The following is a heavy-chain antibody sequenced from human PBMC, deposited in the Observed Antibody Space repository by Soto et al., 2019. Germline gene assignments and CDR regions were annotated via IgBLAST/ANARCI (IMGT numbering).Heavy chain of an antibody. CDR3: AMTTMRGAYYYYGMDV. D-gene: IGHD3-22*01. V-gene: IGHV3-30-3*01. CDR2: ISYDGSNK. CDR1: GFTFSSYA. Sequence: PGGSLRLSCAASGFTFSSYAMHWVRQAPGKGLEWVAVISYDGSNKYYADSVKGRFTISRDNSKNTLYLQMNSLRAEDTAVYYCAMTTMRGAYYYYGMDVWGDGTTVT. J-gene: IGHJ6*02.